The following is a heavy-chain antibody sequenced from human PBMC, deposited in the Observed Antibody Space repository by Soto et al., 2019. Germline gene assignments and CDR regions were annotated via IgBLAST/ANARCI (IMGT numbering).Heavy chain of an antibody. Sequence: GGPLRLSCAASGFTFSSYGMHWVRQAPGKGLEWVAVISYDGSNKYYADSVKGRFTISRDNSKNTLYLQMNSLRAEDTAVYYCAKSRWNYHYYYGMDVWGQGTTVTVSS. D-gene: IGHD1-1*01. CDR3: AKSRWNYHYYYGMDV. CDR2: ISYDGSNK. CDR1: GFTFSSYG. V-gene: IGHV3-30*18. J-gene: IGHJ6*02.